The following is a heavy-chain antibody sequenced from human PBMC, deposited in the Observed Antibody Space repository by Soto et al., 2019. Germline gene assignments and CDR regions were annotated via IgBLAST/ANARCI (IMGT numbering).Heavy chain of an antibody. Sequence: GESLKISCTGVGHSFTIYWIGWVRQMPGKGLEWMGIIYPGDSDTRYSPSFQGQVTISADKSISTVYLQWSSLKASDTAMYYCARGYCTTTICDPWFDPWGQGTLVTVSS. CDR3: ARGYCTTTICDPWFDP. CDR2: IYPGDSDT. V-gene: IGHV5-51*01. D-gene: IGHD2-2*01. CDR1: GHSFTIYW. J-gene: IGHJ5*02.